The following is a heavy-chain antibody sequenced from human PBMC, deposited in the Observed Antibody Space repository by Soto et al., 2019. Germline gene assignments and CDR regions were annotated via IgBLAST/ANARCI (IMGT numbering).Heavy chain of an antibody. V-gene: IGHV3-49*03. CDR1: GFSFGDYA. Sequence: GGSLRLSCTASGFSFGDYAVNWFRQAPGKGLEWVGFIKSKAYGGTREYAASVKGRFTISRDDSKSIAYVQMSSLKSEDTAVYYCARDQFGSGWNYFDYWGQGTLVTVSS. CDR3: ARDQFGSGWNYFDY. D-gene: IGHD6-19*01. CDR2: IKSKAYGGTR. J-gene: IGHJ4*02.